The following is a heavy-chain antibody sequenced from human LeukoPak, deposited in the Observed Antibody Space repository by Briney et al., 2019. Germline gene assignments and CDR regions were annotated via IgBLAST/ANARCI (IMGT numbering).Heavy chain of an antibody. CDR3: ARDLGSRDGYNPPNLFDS. J-gene: IGHJ4*02. Sequence: SVKVSCKASGGTFSSYAISWVRQSPGQGLEWMGGIIPILGTANYAQKFQGRVTLTADESTSTAYMELSSLRSEDTAVYYCARDLGSRDGYNPPNLFDSWGQGTLVTVSS. D-gene: IGHD5-24*01. CDR1: GGTFSSYA. V-gene: IGHV1-69*13. CDR2: IIPILGTA.